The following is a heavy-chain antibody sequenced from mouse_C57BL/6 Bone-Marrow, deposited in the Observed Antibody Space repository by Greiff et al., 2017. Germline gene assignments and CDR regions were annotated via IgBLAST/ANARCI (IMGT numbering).Heavy chain of an antibody. CDR1: GYTFTDYY. J-gene: IGHJ2*01. CDR2: INPNNGGT. V-gene: IGHV1-26*01. CDR3: AREGTWMRPYYFDY. Sequence: VQLQQSGPELVKPGASVKISCKASGYTFTDYYMNWVKQSHGKSLEWIGDINPNNGGTSYNQKFKGKATLTVDKSSSTAYMELRSLTSEDAAVYYCAREGTWMRPYYFDYGGQGTTLTVSS.